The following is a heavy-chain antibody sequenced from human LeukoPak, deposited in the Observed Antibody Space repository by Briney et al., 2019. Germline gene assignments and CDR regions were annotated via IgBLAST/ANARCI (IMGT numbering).Heavy chain of an antibody. J-gene: IGHJ6*03. CDR2: IYYSGST. D-gene: IGHD5-12*01. Sequence: SETLSLTCAVSGYSISSGYYWGWIRQPPGKGLEWIGYIYYSGSTNYNPSLKSRVTISVDTSKNQFSLKLSSVTAADTAVYYCARDKKVATPYYWYSMDVWGKGTTVTVSS. V-gene: IGHV4-61*01. CDR3: ARDKKVATPYYWYSMDV. CDR1: GYSISSGYY.